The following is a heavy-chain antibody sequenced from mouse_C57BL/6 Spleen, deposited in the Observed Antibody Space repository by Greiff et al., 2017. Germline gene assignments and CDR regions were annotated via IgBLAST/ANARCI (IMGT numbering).Heavy chain of an antibody. J-gene: IGHJ2*01. CDR2: IYPRSGNT. V-gene: IGHV1-81*01. Sequence: VQLQQSGAELARPGASVKLSCTASGYTFTSYGISWVKQRTGQGLEWIGEIYPRSGNTYYNEKFKGKATLTADKSSSTAYMELRSLTSEDSAVYFCARRSDYYGFDYWGQGTTLTVSS. CDR1: GYTFTSYG. CDR3: ARRSDYYGFDY. D-gene: IGHD1-1*01.